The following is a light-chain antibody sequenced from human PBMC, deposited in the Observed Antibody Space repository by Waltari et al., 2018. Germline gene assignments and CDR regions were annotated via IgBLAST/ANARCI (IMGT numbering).Light chain of an antibody. CDR1: NIERES. Sequence: SYVLAQPPSVSVAPGETARITCGGNNIERESVHWYQQKPGQAPLLVIYDDNDRPSGIPERFSGSSSGNTATLTISGVEAGDEADYYCQVWHSSSSQVVFGGGTELTVL. V-gene: IGLV3-21*04. CDR3: QVWHSSSSQVV. J-gene: IGLJ2*01. CDR2: DDN.